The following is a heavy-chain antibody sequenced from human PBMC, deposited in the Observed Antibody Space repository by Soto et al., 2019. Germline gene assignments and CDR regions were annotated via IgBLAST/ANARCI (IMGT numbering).Heavy chain of an antibody. CDR3: ARGSWCLRVTAINYYYGMDV. V-gene: IGHV4-31*03. J-gene: IGHJ6*02. Sequence: SETLSLTCTVSGGSISRGGYYWSWIRQHPGKGLEWIGYIYYSGSTYNNPSLKSRVTISVATSKNKFYMKLSSVTAADTAVYYCARGSWCLRVTAINYYYGMDVWGQGTTVTVSS. CDR2: IYYSGST. CDR1: GGSISRGGYY. D-gene: IGHD2-21*02.